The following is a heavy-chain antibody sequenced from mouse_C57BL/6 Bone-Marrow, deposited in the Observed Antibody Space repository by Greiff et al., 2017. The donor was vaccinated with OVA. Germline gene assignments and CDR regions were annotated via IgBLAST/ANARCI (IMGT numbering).Heavy chain of an antibody. CDR3: ARSVTTVVAENWYFDV. V-gene: IGHV1-72*01. CDR2: IDPNSGGT. J-gene: IGHJ1*03. CDR1: GYTFTSYW. D-gene: IGHD1-1*01. Sequence: QVQLKQPGAELVKPGASVKLSCKASGYTFTSYWMHWVKQRPGRGLEWIGRIDPNSGGTKYNEKFKSKATLTVDKPSSTAYMQLSSLTSEDSAVYYCARSVTTVVAENWYFDVWGTGTTVTVSS.